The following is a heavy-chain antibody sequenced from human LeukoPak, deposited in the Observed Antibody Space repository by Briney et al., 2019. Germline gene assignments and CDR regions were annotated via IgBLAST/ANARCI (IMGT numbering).Heavy chain of an antibody. D-gene: IGHD3-10*01. CDR3: AKDRGVRWPYFDY. Sequence: GGSLRLPCAASGFTFSSYGMHWVRQAPGKGLEWVAFIRYDGSNKYYADSVKGRFTISRDNSKNTLYLQMNSLRAEDTAVYYCAKDRGVRWPYFDYWGQGTLVAVSS. V-gene: IGHV3-30*02. CDR2: IRYDGSNK. J-gene: IGHJ4*02. CDR1: GFTFSSYG.